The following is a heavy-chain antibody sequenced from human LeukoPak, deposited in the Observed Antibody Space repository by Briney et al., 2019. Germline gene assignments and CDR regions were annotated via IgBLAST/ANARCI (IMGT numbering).Heavy chain of an antibody. V-gene: IGHV4-39*07. J-gene: IGHJ5*02. D-gene: IGHD2-15*01. CDR1: GGSISSNY. Sequence: PSETLSLTCTVSGGSISSNYWGWIRQPPGKGLEWIGSIYYSGSTYDNPSLKSRVTISIDTSNKQFSLKLSSVTAADTAVYYCARIYCSGGKCYLGWFDPWGQGTLVTVSS. CDR3: ARIYCSGGKCYLGWFDP. CDR2: IYYSGST.